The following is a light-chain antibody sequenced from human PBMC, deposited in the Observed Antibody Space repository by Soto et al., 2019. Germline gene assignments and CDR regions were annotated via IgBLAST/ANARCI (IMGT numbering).Light chain of an antibody. CDR1: DSDVGAFNY. Sequence: QSALTQPASVSGSPGQSVTISCTGADSDVGAFNYVSWYQQFAGKAPKLIIYDVSSRPSGISNRFSGSKSDNTASLTISGLQAEDEADYFCSSYTDYNNYVFGAGTKLTVL. CDR2: DVS. CDR3: SSYTDYNNYV. J-gene: IGLJ1*01. V-gene: IGLV2-14*03.